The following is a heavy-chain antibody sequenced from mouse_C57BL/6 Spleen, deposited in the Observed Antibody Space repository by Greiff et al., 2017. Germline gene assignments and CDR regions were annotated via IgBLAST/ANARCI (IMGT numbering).Heavy chain of an antibody. Sequence: VKLVESGAELVKPGASVKLSCKASGYTFTEYTIHWVKQRSGQGLEWIGWFYPGSGSIKYNEKFKDKATLTADKSSSTVYMELSRLTSEDSAVYFCARHEGITTVVANPAMDYWGQGTSVTVSS. J-gene: IGHJ4*01. D-gene: IGHD1-1*01. CDR2: FYPGSGSI. CDR3: ARHEGITTVVANPAMDY. CDR1: GYTFTEYT. V-gene: IGHV1-62-2*01.